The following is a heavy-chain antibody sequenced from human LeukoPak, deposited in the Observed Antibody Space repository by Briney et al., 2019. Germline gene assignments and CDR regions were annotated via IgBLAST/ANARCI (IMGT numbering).Heavy chain of an antibody. Sequence: GGSLRLSCAASGFTFSSYWMSWVRQAPGKGGEGVANIKQEGCEKYYVVSVRGRYTIPRENHKNPLYQQMNSLRDEDTAVYYCARLDEAMVINYWGQGTVVTVSS. CDR1: GFTFSSYW. V-gene: IGHV3-7*03. CDR3: ARLDEAMVINY. D-gene: IGHD5-18*01. CDR2: IKQEGCEK. J-gene: IGHJ4*02.